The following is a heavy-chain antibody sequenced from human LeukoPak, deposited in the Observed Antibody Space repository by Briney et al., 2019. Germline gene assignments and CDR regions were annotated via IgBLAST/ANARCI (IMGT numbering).Heavy chain of an antibody. V-gene: IGHV1-18*01. CDR3: ARDSLNYYYDSSGYYARLNWFDP. D-gene: IGHD3-22*01. CDR1: GYTFTSYG. Sequence: ASVKVSCKASGYTFTSYGLNWVRQAPGQGLEWMGWISAYNANTNYAQKLQGRVTMTIDTSTSIAYMELRSLRSDDTAVYYCARDSLNYYYDSSGYYARLNWFDPWGQGTLVTVSS. CDR2: ISAYNANT. J-gene: IGHJ5*02.